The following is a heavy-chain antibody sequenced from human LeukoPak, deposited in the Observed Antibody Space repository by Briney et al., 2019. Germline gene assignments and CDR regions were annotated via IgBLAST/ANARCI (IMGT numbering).Heavy chain of an antibody. CDR3: ARLGCSGGSCYDDY. CDR2: IYYSGGT. Sequence: SETLSLTCTVSGGSISSYYWSWIRQPPGKGLEWIGYIYYSGGTNYNPSLKSRVTISVDTSKNQFSLKLSSVTAADTAVYYCARLGCSGGSCYDDYWGQGTLVTVSS. J-gene: IGHJ4*02. V-gene: IGHV4-59*08. D-gene: IGHD2-15*01. CDR1: GGSISSYY.